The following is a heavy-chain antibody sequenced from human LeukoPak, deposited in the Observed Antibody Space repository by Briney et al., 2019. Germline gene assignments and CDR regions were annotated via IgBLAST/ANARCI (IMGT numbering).Heavy chain of an antibody. J-gene: IGHJ4*02. CDR3: ARGEHSVDS. V-gene: IGHV4-4*07. CDR2: IYSSGYT. CDR1: GGAFRSHY. D-gene: IGHD1/OR15-1a*01. Sequence: SETLSLTCTVSGGAFRSHYWNWIRQPAGKGLEWIGRIYSSGYTNDNPFLKSRITMSVDMSKNQFSLRLNSVTAADTAVYYCARGEHSVDSWGQGMLVTVPS.